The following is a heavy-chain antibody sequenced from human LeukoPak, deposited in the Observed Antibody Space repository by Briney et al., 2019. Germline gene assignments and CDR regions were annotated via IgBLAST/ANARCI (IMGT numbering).Heavy chain of an antibody. V-gene: IGHV4-39*07. J-gene: IGHJ3*02. CDR2: IYYSGST. Sequence: SETLSLTCTVSGGSISSYYWGWIRQPPGKGLEWIGSIYYSGSTYYNPSLKSRVTISVDTSKNQFSLKLSSVTAADTAVYYCARASTTHRSDAFDIWGQGTMVTVSS. CDR3: ARASTTHRSDAFDI. CDR1: GGSISSYY. D-gene: IGHD4-11*01.